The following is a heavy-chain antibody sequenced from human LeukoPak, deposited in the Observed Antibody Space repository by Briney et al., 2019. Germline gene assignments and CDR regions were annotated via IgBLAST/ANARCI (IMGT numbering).Heavy chain of an antibody. CDR2: ILPIIGST. CDR1: GDTFSNYA. V-gene: IGHV1-69*13. D-gene: IGHD3-10*01. Sequence: ASVKVSCKASGDTFSNYAINWLRQAPGQRIEWVGGILPIIGSTKNAQQLQDRVTITADESTNTVYMELTSLRSEDTAIYFCARAHFSAYYGSEWGQGTVLTVSS. J-gene: IGHJ4*02. CDR3: ARAHFSAYYGSE.